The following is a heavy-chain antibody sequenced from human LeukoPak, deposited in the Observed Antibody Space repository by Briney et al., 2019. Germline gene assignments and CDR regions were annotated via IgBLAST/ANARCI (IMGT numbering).Heavy chain of an antibody. CDR2: IYYSRAT. Sequence: SETLSLTCTVSGDSISGYYWSWIRQPPGKGLEWIGNIYYSRATNHNPSLKSRVTISVDTSKNQFSLKLSSVTAADTATYYCARGGSYHGYWGQGTLVTVSS. D-gene: IGHD1-26*01. J-gene: IGHJ4*02. CDR1: GDSISGYY. CDR3: ARGGSYHGY. V-gene: IGHV4-59*01.